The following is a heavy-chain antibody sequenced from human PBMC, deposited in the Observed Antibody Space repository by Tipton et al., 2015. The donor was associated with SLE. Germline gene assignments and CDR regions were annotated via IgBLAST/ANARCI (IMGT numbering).Heavy chain of an antibody. CDR2: IYTSGST. D-gene: IGHD2-15*01. CDR3: ARDQVVRAGGMDV. V-gene: IGHV4-61*09. CDR1: GGSISSGSYY. J-gene: IGHJ6*02. Sequence: TLSLTCTVSGGSISSGSYYWSWIRQPAGKGLEWIGYIYTSGSTNYDPSLKSRVTISVDTSKNQFSLKLSSVTAADTAVYYCARDQVVRAGGMDVWGQGTKVTVPS.